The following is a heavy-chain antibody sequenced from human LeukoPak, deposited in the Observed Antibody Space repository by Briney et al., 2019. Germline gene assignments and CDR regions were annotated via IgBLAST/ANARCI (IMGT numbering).Heavy chain of an antibody. CDR2: IYPGDSDT. D-gene: IGHD5-12*01. J-gene: IGHJ5*02. V-gene: IGHV5-51*01. CDR1: GYSFTSYW. CDR3: ARRGYSGLNWFDP. Sequence: GETLKISCKGSGYSFTSYWIGWVRQMPGKGLEWMGIIYPGDSDTRYSLSFQGQVTISADKSISTAYLQWSSLKASDTAMYYCARRGYSGLNWFDPWGQGTLVTVSS.